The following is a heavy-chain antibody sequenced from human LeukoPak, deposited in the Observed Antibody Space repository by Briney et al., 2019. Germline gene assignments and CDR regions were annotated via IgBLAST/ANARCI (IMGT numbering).Heavy chain of an antibody. CDR1: GSLFTSYW. CDR2: IYPGDSDT. D-gene: IGHD3-10*01. CDR3: ARPHGSGSYYGDAFDI. V-gene: IGHV5-51*01. J-gene: IGHJ3*02. Sequence: GGSLQISCKGSGSLFTSYWIGWVRPLPGKGLEWMGIIYPGDSDTKDSPSFQGQVTISADKSISTAYLQWSSLKASDTAMYYCARPHGSGSYYGDAFDIWGQGTMVTVSS.